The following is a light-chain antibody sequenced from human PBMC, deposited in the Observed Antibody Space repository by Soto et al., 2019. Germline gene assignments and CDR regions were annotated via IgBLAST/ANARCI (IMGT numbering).Light chain of an antibody. CDR3: TSYTSTSTS. J-gene: IGLJ2*01. V-gene: IGLV2-14*03. CDR2: DVS. CDR1: SSDIGGYNY. Sequence: QSALTQPASVSGSPGQSITISCTGTSSDIGGYNYVSWYQHHPGKAPKLMIYDVSNRPSGVSNRFSGSKSGNTASLTISGLQAEDEADYYCTSYTSTSTSFGGGTQLTVL.